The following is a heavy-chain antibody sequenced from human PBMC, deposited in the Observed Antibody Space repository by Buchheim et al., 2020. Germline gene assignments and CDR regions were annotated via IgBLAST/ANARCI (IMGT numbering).Heavy chain of an antibody. CDR1: GGSFSGYY. J-gene: IGHJ3*02. D-gene: IGHD4-17*01. CDR3: ASTSSYGDYAFDI. Sequence: QVQLQQWGAGLLKPSETLSLTCAVYGGSFSGYYWSWIRQPPGKGLEWIGEINHSGSTNYNPSLKSRVTIPVDTSKNKFSLKLSSVTAADTAVYYCASTSSYGDYAFDIWGQGT. V-gene: IGHV4-34*01. CDR2: INHSGST.